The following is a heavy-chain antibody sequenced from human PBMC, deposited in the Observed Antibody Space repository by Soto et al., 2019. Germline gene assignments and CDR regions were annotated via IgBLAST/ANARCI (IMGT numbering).Heavy chain of an antibody. J-gene: IGHJ2*01. V-gene: IGHV3-48*01. Sequence: EVQLVESGGGLVQPGGSLRLSCAASGFSLSSYAMDWVRQAPGQGLEWVSYISLSSGNIHYADSVKGRFTISRDNAKNSLYLQMNSLRAEDTAVYYCXXXXXXXXXXXXYLDLWGRGTLVTVSS. CDR2: ISLSSGNI. CDR3: XXXXXXXXXXXXYLDL. CDR1: GFSLSSYA.